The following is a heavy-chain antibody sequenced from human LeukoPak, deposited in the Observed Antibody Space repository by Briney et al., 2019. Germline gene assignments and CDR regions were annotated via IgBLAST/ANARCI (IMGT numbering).Heavy chain of an antibody. CDR2: ISGSGGST. J-gene: IGHJ4*02. CDR3: VKHSAPVLAAARFDY. Sequence: GGSLRLSCAASGFTFSSYAMSWVRQAPGKGLEWVSVISGSGGSTYYADSVKGRFTISRDNSKNTLYLQMNSLRAEDTALYYCVKHSAPVLAAARFDYWGQGNLVTVSS. D-gene: IGHD2-2*01. V-gene: IGHV3-23*01. CDR1: GFTFSSYA.